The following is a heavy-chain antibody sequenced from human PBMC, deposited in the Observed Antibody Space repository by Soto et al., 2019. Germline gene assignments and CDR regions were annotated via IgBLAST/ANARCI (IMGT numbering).Heavy chain of an antibody. CDR2: IYWDEEK. D-gene: IGHD6-19*01. CDR1: GFSLTTEGVA. V-gene: IGHV2-5*02. Sequence: GSGPTLVNPTQTLTLTCTFSGFSLTTEGVAVGWIRQPPGKALEWVALIYWDEEKRYSPSLETRLTLTKATSKNQVVLTMTNVDPVDTATYYCAHAQFEYSAAWYTAWGPGTLVTVSP. J-gene: IGHJ5*02. CDR3: AHAQFEYSAAWYTA.